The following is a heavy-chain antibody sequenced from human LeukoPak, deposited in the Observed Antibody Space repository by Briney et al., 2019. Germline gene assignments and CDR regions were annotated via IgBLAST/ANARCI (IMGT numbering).Heavy chain of an antibody. CDR1: GFTFSSYA. CDR2: ISGSGGST. Sequence: GGSLRLSCADSGFTFSSYAMSWVRQAPGKGLEWVSAISGSGGSTYYADSVKGRFTISRDNSKNTLYLQMNSLRAEDTAVYYCAKYLTGTRSYFDYWDQGTLVTVSS. D-gene: IGHD1-7*01. V-gene: IGHV3-23*01. J-gene: IGHJ4*02. CDR3: AKYLTGTRSYFDY.